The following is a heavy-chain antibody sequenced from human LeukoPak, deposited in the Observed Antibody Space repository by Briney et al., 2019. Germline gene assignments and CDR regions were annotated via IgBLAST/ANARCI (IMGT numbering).Heavy chain of an antibody. D-gene: IGHD6-19*01. J-gene: IGHJ4*02. V-gene: IGHV3-23*01. CDR2: ISGSGGST. CDR3: AKDGGYSSGWYCFDY. Sequence: GGSLRLSCAASGFTFSSYAMTWVRQAPGKGLEWVSAISGSGGSTYYADSVKGRFTISRDNSKNTLYLQMNSLRAEDTAVYYCAKDGGYSSGWYCFDYWGQGTLVTVSS. CDR1: GFTFSSYA.